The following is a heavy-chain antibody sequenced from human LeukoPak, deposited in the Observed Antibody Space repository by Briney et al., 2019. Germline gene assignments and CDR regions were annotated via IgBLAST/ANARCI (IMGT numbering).Heavy chain of an antibody. CDR3: AKDPFYSSGWPYYFDY. CDR2: ISWNSGSI. Sequence: GGSLRLSCAASGFTFDDYAMHWVRQAPGKGLEWVSGISWNSGSIGYADSVKGRFTISRDNAKNSLYLQMNSLRAEDTALYYCAKDPFYSSGWPYYFDYWGQGTLVTVSS. CDR1: GFTFDDYA. J-gene: IGHJ4*02. D-gene: IGHD6-19*01. V-gene: IGHV3-9*01.